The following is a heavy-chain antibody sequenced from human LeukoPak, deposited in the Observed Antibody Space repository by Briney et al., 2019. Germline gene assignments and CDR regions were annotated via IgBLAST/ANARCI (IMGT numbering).Heavy chain of an antibody. CDR3: AKQAASGTPYYYYMDV. CDR2: ISGSGDRT. CDR1: GLTFSSYA. Sequence: GGSLRLSCAASGLTFSSYAMTWVRQPPGKGLEWVSTISGSGDRTYYADSVKGRFTIARGSSKNTLYLQMNNLRAEDTAVYSCAKQAASGTPYYYYMDVWGEGTTVTVSS. J-gene: IGHJ6*03. V-gene: IGHV3-23*01. D-gene: IGHD6-13*01.